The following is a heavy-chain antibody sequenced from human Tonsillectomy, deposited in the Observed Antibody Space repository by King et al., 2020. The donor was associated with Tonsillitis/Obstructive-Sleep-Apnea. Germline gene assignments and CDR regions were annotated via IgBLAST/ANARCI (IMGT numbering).Heavy chain of an antibody. V-gene: IGHV3-23*04. CDR2: ISSSGGST. CDR1: GFTFNTYA. CDR3: AKNYYDSSGPRYFYYYMDV. J-gene: IGHJ6*03. D-gene: IGHD3-22*01. Sequence: QLVQSGGGLVQPGGSLRLSCAASGFTFNTYAMSWVRQAPGKGLEWVSAISSSGGSTYYADSVKGRFTISRDNSKNTLYLQMNSLRAEEPAVYYCAKNYYDSSGPRYFYYYMDVWGRGTTVTVSS.